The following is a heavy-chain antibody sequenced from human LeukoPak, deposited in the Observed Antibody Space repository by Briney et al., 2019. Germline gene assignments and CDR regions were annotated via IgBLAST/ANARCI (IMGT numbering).Heavy chain of an antibody. D-gene: IGHD1-26*01. CDR1: GFTFSSYA. J-gene: IGHJ4*02. CDR3: AKLRRGIVGTTYDY. CDR2: ISGSGGST. Sequence: AGGSLRLSCAASGFTFSSYAMSWVRQAPGKGLEWVSAISGSGGSTYYADSVKGRFTISRDNSKNTLYLQMNSLRAEDTAIYYCAKLRRGIVGTTYDYWGQGTLVTVSS. V-gene: IGHV3-23*01.